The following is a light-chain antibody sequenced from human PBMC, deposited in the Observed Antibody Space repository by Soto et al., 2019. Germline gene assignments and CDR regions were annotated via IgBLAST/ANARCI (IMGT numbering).Light chain of an antibody. CDR1: QSVSSY. CDR2: DAS. CDR3: QHRYNWPLT. V-gene: IGKV3-11*01. Sequence: EIVLTQSPATLSLSPGERATFSCRASQSVSSYLAWYQQKPGQAPRLLIYDASNRATGIPARFSGSGSGTDFTLTISSLEPEDFAVYYCQHRYNWPLTFGGGTKVEIK. J-gene: IGKJ4*01.